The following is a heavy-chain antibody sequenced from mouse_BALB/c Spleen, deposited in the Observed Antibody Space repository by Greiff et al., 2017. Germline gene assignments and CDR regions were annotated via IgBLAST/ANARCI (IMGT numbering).Heavy chain of an antibody. J-gene: IGHJ3*01. CDR1: GYTFTSYW. D-gene: IGHD2-10*02. Sequence: QVQLQQSGAELVRPGASVKLSCKASGYTFTSYWINWVKQRPGQGLEWIGNIYPSDSYTNYNQKFKDKATLTVDKSSSTAYMQLSSPTSEDSAVYYCTVEYCNYGWCAYWGQGTLVTVSA. V-gene: IGHV1-69*02. CDR2: IYPSDSYT. CDR3: TVEYCNYGWCAY.